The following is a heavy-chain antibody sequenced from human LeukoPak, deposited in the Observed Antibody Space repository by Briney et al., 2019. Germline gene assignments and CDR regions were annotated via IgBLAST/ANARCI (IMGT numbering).Heavy chain of an antibody. J-gene: IGHJ4*02. V-gene: IGHV4-59*12. D-gene: IGHD6-19*01. CDR1: GGPLTSYY. Sequence: SETLSLTCAVSGGPLTSYYWTWIRQPPGKGLEWIGFIYYRGSTNYNPSLESRVTISIDTSKNRFSLKLSSVTAADTAVYYCARGKVVAXTPGQNSWDYWGQGTLVTVSS. CDR2: IYYRGST. CDR3: ARGKVVAXTPGQNSWDY.